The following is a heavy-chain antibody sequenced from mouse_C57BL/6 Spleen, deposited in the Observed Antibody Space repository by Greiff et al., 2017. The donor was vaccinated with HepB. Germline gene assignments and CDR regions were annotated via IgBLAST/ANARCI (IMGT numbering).Heavy chain of an antibody. CDR3: AKVCGSSHHWYFDV. CDR2: IYPRSGNT. CDR1: GYTFTSHG. Sequence: QVQLLQSGADLARPGASVKLSCKATGYTFTSHGISWVQQRTGQGLEWIGEIYPRSGNTYYNEKFKGKATLTADKSSSTAYMELRSLTSEDSAVYLCAKVCGSSHHWYFDVWGTGTTVTVSS. D-gene: IGHD1-1*01. V-gene: IGHV1-81*01. J-gene: IGHJ1*03.